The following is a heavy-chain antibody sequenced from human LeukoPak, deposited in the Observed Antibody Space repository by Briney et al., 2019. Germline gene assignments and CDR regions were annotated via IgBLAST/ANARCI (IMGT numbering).Heavy chain of an antibody. CDR2: FDPEDGET. V-gene: IGHV1-24*01. CDR3: ATVLRGPEVPFY. Sequence: ASVKVSCKVSGYTLTELSMHWVRQAPGKGLEWMGGFDPEDGETIYAQKFQGRVTMTEDTSTDTAYMELSSLRSEDTAVYYCATVLRGPEVPFYWGQGTLVTVSS. D-gene: IGHD3-16*01. J-gene: IGHJ4*02. CDR1: GYTLTELS.